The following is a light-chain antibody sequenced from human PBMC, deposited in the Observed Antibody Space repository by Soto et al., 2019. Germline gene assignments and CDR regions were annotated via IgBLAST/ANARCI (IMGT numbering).Light chain of an antibody. CDR3: QQYGSSTGT. Sequence: IVFTQDPRNRFLSGGEGALVACRASQSVSSSYLAWYQQKHGQAPRLIIYGASSRETGIPDRFSCSGSGTAFTLTISRLEPEDSAVHYCQQYGSSTGTFGQGTKVDIK. J-gene: IGKJ1*01. CDR1: QSVSSSY. V-gene: IGKV3-20*01. CDR2: GAS.